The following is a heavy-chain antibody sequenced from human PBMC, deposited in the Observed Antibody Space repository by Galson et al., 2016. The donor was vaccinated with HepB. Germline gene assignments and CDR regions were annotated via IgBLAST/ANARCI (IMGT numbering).Heavy chain of an antibody. D-gene: IGHD5-18*01. J-gene: IGHJ6*02. Sequence: SLRLSCAASGFTFSTYAMSWVRQAPGKGLEWVSAISASTGSTYYADSVKGRFPISRDNSRRMLFLQMNCLRAEDTAVYYCASTPGDTSMDPFYSYYGLDVWGQGTTVTVSS. CDR2: ISASTGST. CDR3: ASTPGDTSMDPFYSYYGLDV. V-gene: IGHV3-23*01. CDR1: GFTFSTYA.